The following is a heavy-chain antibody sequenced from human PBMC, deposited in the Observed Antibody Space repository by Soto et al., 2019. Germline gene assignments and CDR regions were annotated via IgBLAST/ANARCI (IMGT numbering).Heavy chain of an antibody. CDR2: IYYSGST. Sequence: SETLSLTCTVSGGSISSYYWSWIRQPPGKGLEWIGYIYYSGSTNYNPSLKSRVTISVDTSKNQFSLKLSSVTAADTAVYYCARHGITMVRGVTYYFDYWGQGTLVTVSS. CDR3: ARHGITMVRGVTYYFDY. CDR1: GGSISSYY. D-gene: IGHD3-10*01. J-gene: IGHJ4*02. V-gene: IGHV4-59*08.